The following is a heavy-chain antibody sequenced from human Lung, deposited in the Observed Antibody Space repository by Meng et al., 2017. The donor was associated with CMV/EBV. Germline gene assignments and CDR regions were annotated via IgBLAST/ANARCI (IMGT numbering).Heavy chain of an antibody. J-gene: IGHJ4*02. Sequence: VQLREPGPGLVTPSQTLSVPCTVSGGSISSGDYYWSWIRQPPGKGLEWIGYIYYSGSTYYNPSLKSRVTISVDTSKNQFSLKLSSVTAADTAVYYCARALDTAMVTFDYWGQGTLVTVSS. D-gene: IGHD5-18*01. CDR1: GGSISSGDYY. CDR2: IYYSGST. CDR3: ARALDTAMVTFDY. V-gene: IGHV4-30-4*08.